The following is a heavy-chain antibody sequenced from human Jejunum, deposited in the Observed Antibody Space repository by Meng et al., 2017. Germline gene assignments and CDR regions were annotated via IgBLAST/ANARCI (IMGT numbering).Heavy chain of an antibody. CDR3: AKEFILFGGSFSETEGWFDH. Sequence: QLQPQYPGPGLVRPPEPLSLPCTVSGGYLRSNRYFWSWFRQLPGKGLEWSGPIYQSESTHYTPSLRSRVTMSVDTSKNQFSLEVSYVTAADTAVYYCAKEFILFGGSFSETEGWFDHWGQGALVTVSS. V-gene: IGHV4-61*01. D-gene: IGHD1-26*01. CDR2: IYQSEST. J-gene: IGHJ5*02. CDR1: GGYLRSNRYF.